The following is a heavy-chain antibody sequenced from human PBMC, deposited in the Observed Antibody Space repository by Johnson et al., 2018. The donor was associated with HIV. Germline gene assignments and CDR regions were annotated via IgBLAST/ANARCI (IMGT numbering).Heavy chain of an antibody. V-gene: IGHV3-23*04. J-gene: IGHJ3*01. Sequence: VQLVESGGGLVQPGGSLRLSCGASGFIFSNYAMSWVRQAPGKGLEWVSGISGSGGSTYYADSVKGRFTISRDNSKNTLYLQMNSLRAEDTAVYYCARLLKWEYAAFDFWGQGTMVTVSS. CDR3: ARLLKWEYAAFDF. CDR2: ISGSGGST. CDR1: GFIFSNYA. D-gene: IGHD1-26*01.